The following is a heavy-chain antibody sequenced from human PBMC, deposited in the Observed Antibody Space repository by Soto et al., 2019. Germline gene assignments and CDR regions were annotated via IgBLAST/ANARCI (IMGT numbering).Heavy chain of an antibody. V-gene: IGHV3-21*01. CDR2: ISSASSEA. CDR3: ASVAY. Sequence: RRLSCEASGFTFSRVCMNWFRQVPGKGLERVASISSASSEAWYAASEKGRFIISRAIAQNSLFLHMYTLRPGDSAIYYCASVAYWGQGTQVTVSS. CDR1: GFTFSRVC. J-gene: IGHJ4*02.